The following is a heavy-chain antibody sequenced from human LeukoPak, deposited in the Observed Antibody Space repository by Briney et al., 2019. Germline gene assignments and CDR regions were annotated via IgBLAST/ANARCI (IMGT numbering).Heavy chain of an antibody. J-gene: IGHJ4*02. D-gene: IGHD6-19*01. CDR3: AIASSIAVAGNHDY. V-gene: IGHV3-21*01. CDR1: GFTFSSYS. CDR2: ISSSSSYI. Sequence: GGSLRLSCAASGFTFSSYSMNWVRQAPGKGLEWVSSISSSSSYIYYADSVKGRFTISRDNAKNSLYLQMNSLRAEDTAVYYCAIASSIAVAGNHDYWGQGTLVTVSS.